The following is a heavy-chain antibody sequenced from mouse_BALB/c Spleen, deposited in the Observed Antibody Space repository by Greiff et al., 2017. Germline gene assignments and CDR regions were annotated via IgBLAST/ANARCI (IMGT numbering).Heavy chain of an antibody. CDR3: ASGGKKSGYDGGFDY. CDR2: ISSGGGST. D-gene: IGHD2-10*02. V-gene: IGHV5-12-1*01. CDR1: GFAFSSYD. Sequence: EVHLVESGGGLVKPGGSLKLSCAASGFAFSSYDMSWVRQTPEKRLEWVAYISSGGGSTYYPDTVKGRFTISRDNAKSTLYLQMSSLKSEDTAMYYCASGGKKSGYDGGFDYWGQGTLVTVSA. J-gene: IGHJ3*01.